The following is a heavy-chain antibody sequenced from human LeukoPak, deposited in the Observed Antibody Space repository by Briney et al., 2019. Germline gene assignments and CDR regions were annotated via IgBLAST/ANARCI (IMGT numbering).Heavy chain of an antibody. Sequence: ASVKVSCKASGYTFTGYYMHWVRQAPGQGLEWMGWINPNSGGTNYAQKFQGRVTMTRDTSISTAYMELSRLRSDDTAVYYCARDVGYCSSTSCYIGPSDIWGQGTMVTVSS. V-gene: IGHV1-2*02. CDR2: INPNSGGT. CDR1: GYTFTGYY. D-gene: IGHD2-2*02. CDR3: ARDVGYCSSTSCYIGPSDI. J-gene: IGHJ3*02.